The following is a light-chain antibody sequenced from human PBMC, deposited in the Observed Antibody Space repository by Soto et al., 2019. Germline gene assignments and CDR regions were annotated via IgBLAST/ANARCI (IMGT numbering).Light chain of an antibody. CDR3: LPVSARPLT. V-gene: IGKV3-15*01. CDR1: QTVYNN. CDR2: FAS. Sequence: IVMTQSPATLSVSPGEEATLSCRASQTVYNNLAWYQQKPGQAPRLLVYFASTRATGVPARFSGSGFGTEVSLTLRSLPVGDFSPYYCLPVSARPLTFGGGTKVETK. J-gene: IGKJ4*01.